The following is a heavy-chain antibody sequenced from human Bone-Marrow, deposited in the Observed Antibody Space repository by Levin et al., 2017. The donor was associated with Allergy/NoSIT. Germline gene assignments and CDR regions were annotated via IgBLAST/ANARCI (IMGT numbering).Heavy chain of an antibody. CDR1: GGSIGSSSNY. V-gene: IGHV4-39*01. CDR2: VYSGGST. CDR3: ARRTDLLTDYQYYFDS. D-gene: IGHD3-9*01. Sequence: SETLSLICSVSGGSIGSSSNYWAWIRRPPGKGLEWIGSVYSGGSTYYNPSLKSRVTISVDTSKNQFSLNLNSVTAADTALYYCARRTDLLTDYQYYFDSWGQGTLVTVSS. J-gene: IGHJ4*02.